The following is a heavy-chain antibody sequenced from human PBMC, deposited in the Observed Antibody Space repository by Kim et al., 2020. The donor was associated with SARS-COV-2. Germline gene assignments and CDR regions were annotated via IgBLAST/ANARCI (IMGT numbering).Heavy chain of an antibody. CDR2: ISGSGGST. Sequence: GGSLRLSCAASGFTFSSYAMSWVRQAPGKGLEWVSAISGSGGSTYYADSVKGRFTISRDNSKNTLYLQMNSLRAEDTAVYYCAKDGGYFDWFYYFDYWGQGTLVTVSS. V-gene: IGHV3-23*01. J-gene: IGHJ4*02. CDR1: GFTFSSYA. CDR3: AKDGGYFDWFYYFDY. D-gene: IGHD3-9*01.